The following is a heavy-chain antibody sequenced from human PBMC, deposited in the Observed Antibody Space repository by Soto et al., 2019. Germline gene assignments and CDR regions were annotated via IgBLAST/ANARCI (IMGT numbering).Heavy chain of an antibody. CDR2: ISGGGGST. J-gene: IGHJ4*02. CDR3: AKTETFNGYYNAFDY. D-gene: IGHD3-9*01. CDR1: GFSFAGYA. Sequence: PGGSLRLSCAASGFSFAGYALTWVRLAPGKGLEWVASISGGGGSTYYTDSVKGRFSISRDNSNRVVYLQMGSLTAGDTAVYYCAKTETFNGYYNAFDYWAQGTRVTVSS. V-gene: IGHV3-23*01.